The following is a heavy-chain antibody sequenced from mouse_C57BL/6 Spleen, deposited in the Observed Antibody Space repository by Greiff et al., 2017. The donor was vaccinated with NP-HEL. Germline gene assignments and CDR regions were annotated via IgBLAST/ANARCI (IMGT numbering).Heavy chain of an antibody. CDR1: GYTFTSYW. D-gene: IGHD2-3*01. CDR2: IDPSDSYT. V-gene: IGHV1-69*01. J-gene: IGHJ4*01. Sequence: VKLQQPGAELVMPGASVKLSCKASGYTFTSYWMHWVKQRPGQGLEWIGEIDPSDSYTNYNQKFKGKSTLTVDKSSSTAYMQLSSLTSEDSAVYYCARSGGLLPAMDYWGQGTSVTVSS. CDR3: ARSGGLLPAMDY.